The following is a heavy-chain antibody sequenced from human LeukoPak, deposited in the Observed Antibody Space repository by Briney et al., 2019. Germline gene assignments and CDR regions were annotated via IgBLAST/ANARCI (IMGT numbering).Heavy chain of an antibody. J-gene: IGHJ4*02. Sequence: PGGSLRLSCAASGFTFSNAWMSWVRQAPGKGLEGVGRIKSKTDGGTTDYAAPVKGKFTISRDDSKNTLYLQMNSLKTEDTAVYYCTTGYCSRTSCYYFDYWGQGTLVTVSS. CDR1: GFTFSNAW. D-gene: IGHD2-2*01. CDR2: IKSKTDGGTT. V-gene: IGHV3-15*01. CDR3: TTGYCSRTSCYYFDY.